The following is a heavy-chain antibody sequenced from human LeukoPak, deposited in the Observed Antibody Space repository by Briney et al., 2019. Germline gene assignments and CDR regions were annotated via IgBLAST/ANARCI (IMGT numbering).Heavy chain of an antibody. D-gene: IGHD4-17*01. CDR1: GFTVSSNY. Sequence: PGGSLRLSCAASGFTVSSNYMSWVRQAPGKGLEWVSVIYSGGSTYYADSVKGRFTISRDNSKNTLYLQMNSLRAEDTAVYYCARITTGADGDYRIGEWGQGTLVTVSS. V-gene: IGHV3-53*01. J-gene: IGHJ4*02. CDR3: ARITTGADGDYRIGE. CDR2: IYSGGST.